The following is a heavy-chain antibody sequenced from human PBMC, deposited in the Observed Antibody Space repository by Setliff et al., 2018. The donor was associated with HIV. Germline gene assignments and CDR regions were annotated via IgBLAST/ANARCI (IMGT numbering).Heavy chain of an antibody. J-gene: IGHJ6*03. CDR2: INRDNGGI. CDR1: GYSFTAYQ. D-gene: IGHD2-2*02. Sequence: ASVKVSCKTFGYSFTAYQMHWLRQAPGQGLEWMGRINRDNGGIDYAQKFQGRVTVTRDTSINTAYMELSSLRYDDTAIYYCAREFPRIVVVPAAIGYYYYYMDVWGKGTLVTVSS. V-gene: IGHV1-2*06. CDR3: AREFPRIVVVPAAIGYYYYYMDV.